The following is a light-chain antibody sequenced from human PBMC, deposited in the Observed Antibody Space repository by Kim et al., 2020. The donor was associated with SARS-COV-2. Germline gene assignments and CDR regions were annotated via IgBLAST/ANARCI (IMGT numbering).Light chain of an antibody. V-gene: IGKV1-17*01. CDR3: LQQGTYPIT. CDR1: QDIRND. Sequence: ASVGDRVTITGRASQDIRNDLGWNQQNPGRAPKRLIYGESSLQSGFPSRSSGSGSGPEFTPPIGSVKPEDFAPYSGLQQGTYPITFAQGTRLEIK. J-gene: IGKJ5*01. CDR2: GES.